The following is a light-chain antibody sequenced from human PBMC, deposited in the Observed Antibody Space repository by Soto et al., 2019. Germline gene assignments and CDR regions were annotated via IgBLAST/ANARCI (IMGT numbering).Light chain of an antibody. CDR3: QKYNSALTWT. V-gene: IGKV3-20*01. J-gene: IGKJ1*01. CDR1: QSVRNNY. Sequence: EIVLTQSPGTLSLSPGERATLSCRASQSVRNNYLAWYQQKPGQAPRLLIDGASTRATGIPDRFSGSGSGTDFTLTISRLEPEDVAVYYCQKYNSALTWTFGQGTKVDIK. CDR2: GAS.